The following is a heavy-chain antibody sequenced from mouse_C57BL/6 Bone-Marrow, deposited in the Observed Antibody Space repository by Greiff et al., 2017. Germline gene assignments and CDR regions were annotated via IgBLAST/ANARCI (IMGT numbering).Heavy chain of an antibody. CDR2: ISYDGSN. V-gene: IGHV3-6*01. CDR3: ARGRYAMDY. Sequence: EVQVVESGPGLVKPSQSLSLTCSVTGYSITSGYYWNWIRQFPGNKLEWMGYISYDGSNNYNPSLKNRISITRDTSKNQFCLKLNSVTTEDTATYYCARGRYAMDYWGQGTSVTVSS. J-gene: IGHJ4*01. CDR1: GYSITSGYY.